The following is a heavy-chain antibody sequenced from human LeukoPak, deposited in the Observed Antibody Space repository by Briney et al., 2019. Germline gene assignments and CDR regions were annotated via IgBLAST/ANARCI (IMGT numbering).Heavy chain of an antibody. CDR1: GGSISGYY. CDR3: ARRVAVVGSNWFDP. Sequence: PSETLSLTCTVSGGSISGYYWSWIRQPPGKGLEWIGYIYSSGSPNYTPSLKSRVTISVDTSKNQFSLMLKSVTAADTAVYYCARRVAVVGSNWFDPWGQGTLVTASS. D-gene: IGHD6-13*01. J-gene: IGHJ5*02. V-gene: IGHV4-59*01. CDR2: IYSSGSP.